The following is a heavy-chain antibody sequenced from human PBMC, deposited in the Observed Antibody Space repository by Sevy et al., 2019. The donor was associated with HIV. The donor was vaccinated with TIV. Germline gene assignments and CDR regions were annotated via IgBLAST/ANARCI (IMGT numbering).Heavy chain of an antibody. CDR2: IRISGGNT. V-gene: IGHV3-23*01. D-gene: IGHD6-19*01. Sequence: WGSLRLSCAASGFTFSNYAMGWVRQAPGKGLEWVSSIRISGGNTYYADSVKGRFTISRDNSKNTLYLQMNSLRAEDTAVYYCAKEWTQLSDWYGELDYWGQGSLVTVSS. CDR1: GFTFSNYA. J-gene: IGHJ4*02. CDR3: AKEWTQLSDWYGELDY.